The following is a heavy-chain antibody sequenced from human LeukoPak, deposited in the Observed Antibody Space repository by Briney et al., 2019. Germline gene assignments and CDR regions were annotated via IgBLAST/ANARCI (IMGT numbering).Heavy chain of an antibody. CDR3: HMGEDGYNGYYGMDV. D-gene: IGHD5-24*01. J-gene: IGHJ6*02. Sequence: ASVNVSCKASGYTFNRYGFSWVRQAPGQGLEWMGWISAYNGNTNYAQKLQGRVTMTTDTSTTTASMELGSLSSDDTAVYYCHMGEDGYNGYYGMDVWGQGTTVTVSS. V-gene: IGHV1-18*01. CDR1: GYTFNRYG. CDR2: ISAYNGNT.